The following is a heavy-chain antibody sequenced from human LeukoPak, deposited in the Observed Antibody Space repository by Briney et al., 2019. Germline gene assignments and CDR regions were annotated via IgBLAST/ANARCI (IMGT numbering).Heavy chain of an antibody. CDR3: ARHADGSSWAELDC. CDR1: GGSISSYY. J-gene: IGHJ4*02. D-gene: IGHD6-13*01. V-gene: IGHV4-59*08. CDR2: IYYSGST. Sequence: SETLSLTCTVSGGSISSYYWSWIRQPPGKGLEWIGYIYYSGSTKYSPSLKSRVTISVDRSKSQLSLKLSSVTAADTAVYYCARHADGSSWAELDCWGQGTLVTVSS.